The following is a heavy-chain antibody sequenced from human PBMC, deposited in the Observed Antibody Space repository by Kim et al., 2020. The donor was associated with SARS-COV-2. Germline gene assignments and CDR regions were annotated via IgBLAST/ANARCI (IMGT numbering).Heavy chain of an antibody. Sequence: YLVRFKGRVTITRDTSARTAYMELTSLTSDDTAVYYCARGIGSSWFQFFDSWGQGTLVTVSS. J-gene: IGHJ4*02. V-gene: IGHV1-3*01. D-gene: IGHD6-19*01. CDR3: ARGIGSSWFQFFDS.